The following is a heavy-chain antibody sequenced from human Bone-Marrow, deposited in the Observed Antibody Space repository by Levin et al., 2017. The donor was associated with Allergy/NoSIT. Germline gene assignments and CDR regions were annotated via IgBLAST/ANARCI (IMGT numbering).Heavy chain of an antibody. V-gene: IGHV1-2*02. D-gene: IGHD1-26*01. CDR1: GYAFTAYY. CDR3: ARCSIRDNWSYPHH. J-gene: IGHJ5*02. Sequence: GESLKISCKASGYAFTAYYIHWVRQAPGQGLEWMGWINPNSGATYYAQKFQGRVTMTRDTSTSTAFMDLSRLRSDDTAVYYCARCSIRDNWSYPHHWGQGALVIVSS. CDR2: INPNSGAT.